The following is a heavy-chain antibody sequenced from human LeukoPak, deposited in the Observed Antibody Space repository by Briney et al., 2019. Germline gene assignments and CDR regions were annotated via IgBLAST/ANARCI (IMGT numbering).Heavy chain of an antibody. V-gene: IGHV4-31*03. Sequence: SETLSLTCTVSGGSISSGGYYWSWIRQHPGKGLEWIGYIYYSGSTYYNPSLKSRVTISVDTSKNQFSLKLSSVTAADTAVYYCARVVRFCSSTSCGRYYFDYWGQGALVTVSS. CDR1: GGSISSGGYY. CDR3: ARVVRFCSSTSCGRYYFDY. CDR2: IYYSGST. J-gene: IGHJ4*02. D-gene: IGHD2-2*01.